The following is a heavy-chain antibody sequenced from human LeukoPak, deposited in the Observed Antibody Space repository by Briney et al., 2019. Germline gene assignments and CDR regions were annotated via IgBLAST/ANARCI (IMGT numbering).Heavy chain of an antibody. Sequence: PGGPLRLSCAASGFTFSSYAMSWVRQAPGKGLEWVSAISGSGGSTYYADSVKGRFTISRDDSENTLYLQMNSLRAEDTAVYYCAKSARGYFDYWGQGTLVTVSS. CDR2: ISGSGGST. J-gene: IGHJ4*02. CDR1: GFTFSSYA. D-gene: IGHD3-10*01. CDR3: AKSARGYFDY. V-gene: IGHV3-23*01.